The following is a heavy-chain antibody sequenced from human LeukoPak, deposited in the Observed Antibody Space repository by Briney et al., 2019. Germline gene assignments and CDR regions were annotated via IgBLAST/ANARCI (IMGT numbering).Heavy chain of an antibody. CDR3: ARTPSSTPRFDI. D-gene: IGHD2-2*01. Sequence: SGGSLRLSCAASGFTFSSYSMNWVRQAPGKGLEWVSSISSSSSYIYYADSVKGRSTISRDNAKNSLYLQMNSLRAEDTAVYYCARTPSSTPRFDIWGQGTMVTVSS. CDR2: ISSSSSYI. CDR1: GFTFSSYS. V-gene: IGHV3-21*01. J-gene: IGHJ3*02.